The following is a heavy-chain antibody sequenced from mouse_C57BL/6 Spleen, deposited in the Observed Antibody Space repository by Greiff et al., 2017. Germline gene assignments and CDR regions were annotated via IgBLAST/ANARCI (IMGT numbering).Heavy chain of an antibody. D-gene: IGHD2-5*01. CDR3: ALSYYSNYERFAY. J-gene: IGHJ3*01. CDR1: GYSFTDYN. CDR2: INPNNGTT. Sequence: VQLQQSGPELVKPGASVTISCKASGYSFTDYNMNWVKQSNGKSLEWIGVINPNNGTTSYKQKFKGKATFTVDQSSSTAYMQLNSLTSEDSAFYYCALSYYSNYERFAYWGQGTLVTVSA. V-gene: IGHV1-39*01.